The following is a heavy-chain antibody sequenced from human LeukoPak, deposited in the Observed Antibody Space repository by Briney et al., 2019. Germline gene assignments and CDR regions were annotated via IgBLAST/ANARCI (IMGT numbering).Heavy chain of an antibody. Sequence: SETLSLTCAVYGGSFSGYYWSWIRQPPGKGLEWIGEINHSGSTNYNPSLKSRVTISVDTSKNQFSLKLSSVTAADTAVYYCARGPVEASGWYEERWGQGTLVTVSS. D-gene: IGHD6-19*01. CDR3: ARGPVEASGWYEER. CDR1: GGSFSGYY. CDR2: INHSGST. J-gene: IGHJ4*02. V-gene: IGHV4-34*01.